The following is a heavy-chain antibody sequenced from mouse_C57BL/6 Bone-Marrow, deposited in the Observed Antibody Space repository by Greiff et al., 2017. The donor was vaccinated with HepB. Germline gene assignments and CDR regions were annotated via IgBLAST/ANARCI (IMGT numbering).Heavy chain of an antibody. V-gene: IGHV1-20*01. D-gene: IGHD1-1*01. Sequence: VQLKQSGPELVKPGDSVKISCKASGYSFTGYFMNWVMQSHGKSLEWIGRINPYNGDTFYNQKFKGKATLTVDKSSSTAHMELRSLTSEDSAVYYCARSRFITTVVANYYAMDYWGQGTSVTVSS. CDR2: INPYNGDT. J-gene: IGHJ4*01. CDR1: GYSFTGYF. CDR3: ARSRFITTVVANYYAMDY.